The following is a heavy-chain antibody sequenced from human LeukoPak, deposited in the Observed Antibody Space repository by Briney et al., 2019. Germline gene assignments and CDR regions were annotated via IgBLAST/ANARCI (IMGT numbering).Heavy chain of an antibody. J-gene: IGHJ4*02. Sequence: SETLSLNCTVSGGSISSYYWNWVRQPPGKGLEWIGYVFYSGVTYYNPSLKSRVTISIDTSKKQFSLKLSSVTAADTAVYYCARGSRITMVRGVNPLDYWGQGTLVTVSS. CDR1: GGSISSYY. V-gene: IGHV4-59*08. D-gene: IGHD3-10*01. CDR3: ARGSRITMVRGVNPLDY. CDR2: VFYSGVT.